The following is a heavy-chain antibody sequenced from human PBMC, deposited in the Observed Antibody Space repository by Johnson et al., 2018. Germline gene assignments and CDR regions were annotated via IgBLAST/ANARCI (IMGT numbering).Heavy chain of an antibody. V-gene: IGHV3-23*01. CDR3: AKGRVPRWTQDCTY. D-gene: IGHD5-18*01. CDR1: GFTFSTYA. Sequence: VQLQESGGGLVQPGGSLRLSCAASGFTFSTYAMSWVRQAPGKGLEWVSAISGGGSSTFYADSVTGRFTISRDNAKHTVSLQMNSLSAEATAVYYCAKGRVPRWTQDCTYWGQGALITVSS. J-gene: IGHJ4*02. CDR2: ISGGGSST.